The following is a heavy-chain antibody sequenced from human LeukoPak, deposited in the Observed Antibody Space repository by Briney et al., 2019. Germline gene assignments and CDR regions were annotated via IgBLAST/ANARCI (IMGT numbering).Heavy chain of an antibody. V-gene: IGHV3-53*01. Sequence: PGGSLRLSCAASGFTVSNSYMSWVRQAPGKGLEWVSIISSSGAYTQYEDSVKGRFTISRDNSKNTLYLQMNSLRAEDTGVYYCARDPPDYWGQGILVTVSS. CDR3: ARDPPDY. CDR2: ISSSGAYT. CDR1: GFTVSNSY. J-gene: IGHJ4*02.